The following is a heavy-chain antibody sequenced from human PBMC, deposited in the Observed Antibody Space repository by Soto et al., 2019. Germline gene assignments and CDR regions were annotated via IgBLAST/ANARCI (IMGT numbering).Heavy chain of an antibody. J-gene: IGHJ4*02. CDR2: ISAYNGNT. D-gene: IGHD6-6*01. CDR3: ARTRIAARLQDY. CDR1: GYTFTSYG. Sequence: ASVKVSCKASGYTFTSYGISWVRQAPGQGLEWMGWISAYNGNTNYAQKLQGRVTMATDTSTSTAYMELRSLRSDDTAVYYCARTRIAARLQDYWGQGTLVTVSS. V-gene: IGHV1-18*04.